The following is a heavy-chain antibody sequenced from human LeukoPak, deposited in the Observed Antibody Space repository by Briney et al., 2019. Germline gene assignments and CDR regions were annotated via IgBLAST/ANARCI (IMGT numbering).Heavy chain of an antibody. J-gene: IGHJ2*01. Sequence: GGSLRLSCAASGFTFKTYTMHWVRQAPGMGLEWVSSISSSSSYIFYADSVKGRFTISRDNAKNSLYLQMSSLRAEDAAVYYCARDGAFIGPHWWFDLWGRGTLVTVSS. CDR3: ARDGAFIGPHWWFDL. CDR2: ISSSSSYI. CDR1: GFTFKTYT. V-gene: IGHV3-21*01. D-gene: IGHD3-16*01.